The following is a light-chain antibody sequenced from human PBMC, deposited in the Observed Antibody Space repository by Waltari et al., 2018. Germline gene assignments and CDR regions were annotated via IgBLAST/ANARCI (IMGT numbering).Light chain of an antibody. V-gene: IGLV2-23*02. Sequence: QSALTQPASVSGSPGQSVTISCTGASRDIGRYDIVSWYQQHPGNAPKLIFCDVSKRPSGVSDRFAGSKSGDAASLTISGLQFEDEADYYCCSYAGNYIWVFGGGTRLTVL. CDR2: DVS. CDR3: CSYAGNYIWV. J-gene: IGLJ3*02. CDR1: SRDIGRYDI.